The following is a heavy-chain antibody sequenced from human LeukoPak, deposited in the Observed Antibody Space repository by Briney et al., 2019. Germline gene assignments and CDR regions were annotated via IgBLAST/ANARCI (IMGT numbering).Heavy chain of an antibody. CDR2: ISHDENNK. J-gene: IGHJ4*02. CDR1: GVTFSRYG. CDR3: ARIQPDQIDY. V-gene: IGHV3-30*03. D-gene: IGHD5-18*01. Sequence: GGSLRLSCVASGVTFSRYGMHWVRQAPAKGLEWVAFISHDENNKYYGDSVKGRFTISRDISRNTLYLQMNSLRAEDTAVYYCARIQPDQIDYWGQGTLVTVSS.